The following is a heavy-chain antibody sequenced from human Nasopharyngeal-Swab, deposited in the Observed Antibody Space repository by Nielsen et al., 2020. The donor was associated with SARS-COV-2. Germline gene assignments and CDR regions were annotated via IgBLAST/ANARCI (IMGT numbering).Heavy chain of an antibody. CDR1: GGSLRGYY. CDR2: INHSGST. V-gene: IGHV4-34*01. J-gene: IGHJ5*02. Sequence: SETLSLTCAVYGGSLRGYYWNWIRQPPGKGLEWIGQINHSGSTNYNPSLKSRVTISVDTSKNHFSLKLSSVTVADTAVFYCARGGVSGNSPHNWFDPWGQGTLVTVSS. D-gene: IGHD3-10*01. CDR3: ARGGVSGNSPHNWFDP.